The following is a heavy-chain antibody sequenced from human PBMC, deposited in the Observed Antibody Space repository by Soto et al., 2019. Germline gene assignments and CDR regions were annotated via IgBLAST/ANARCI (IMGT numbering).Heavy chain of an antibody. J-gene: IGHJ4*02. D-gene: IGHD3-22*01. V-gene: IGHV4-39*07. CDR1: GGSISSSSYY. Sequence: SETLSLTCTVSGGSISSSSYYWGWIRQPPGKGLEWIGSIYYSGSTYYNPSLKSRVIISVDTSKNQFSLGLRSVTAADTAVFYCARASFFYDDTTGYYYFDYLGQGLLVTVS. CDR2: IYYSGST. CDR3: ARASFFYDDTTGYYYFDY.